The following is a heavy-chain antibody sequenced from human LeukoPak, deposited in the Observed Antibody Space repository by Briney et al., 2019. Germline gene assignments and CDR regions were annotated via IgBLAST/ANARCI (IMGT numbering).Heavy chain of an antibody. J-gene: IGHJ3*02. V-gene: IGHV1-18*01. CDR1: GYTFTSYG. CDR2: IGAYNGNT. CDR3: ARALRYFDWLLDAFDI. Sequence: GASVKVSCKASGYTFTSYGISWVRQAPGQGLEWMGWIGAYNGNTNYAQKLQGRVTMTTDTSTSTAYMELRSLRSDDTAVYYCARALRYFDWLLDAFDIWGQGTMVTVSS. D-gene: IGHD3-9*01.